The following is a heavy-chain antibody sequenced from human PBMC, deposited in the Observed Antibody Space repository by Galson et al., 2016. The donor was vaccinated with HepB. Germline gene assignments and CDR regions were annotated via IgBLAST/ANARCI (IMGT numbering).Heavy chain of an antibody. V-gene: IGHV1-46*02. CDR3: ARELDHSFYFDY. Sequence: SVKVSCKASGYTSNTYNMHWVRQAPGQGLEWMGIIKPSGGNTIYAQKFQDRITMTRDMSTSTVYMELISLRSEDTAVYYCARELDHSFYFDYWGQGTLLTVSS. CDR2: IKPSGGNT. D-gene: IGHD1-14*01. CDR1: GYTSNTYN. J-gene: IGHJ4*02.